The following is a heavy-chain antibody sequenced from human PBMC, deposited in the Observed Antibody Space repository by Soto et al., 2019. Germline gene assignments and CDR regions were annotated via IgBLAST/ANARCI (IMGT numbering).Heavy chain of an antibody. D-gene: IGHD2-21*02. Sequence: GGSLRLSCAASGLTFSAYAFHWVRQAPGKGLEWLSVISYDGRETHYADSVEGRFIISRDSSKKTAYLQMHSLRGDDTAVYFCATDPVAVTGSFIDSWGQGTLVTVS. CDR2: ISYDGRET. V-gene: IGHV3-30-3*01. J-gene: IGHJ4*02. CDR3: ATDPVAVTGSFIDS. CDR1: GLTFSAYA.